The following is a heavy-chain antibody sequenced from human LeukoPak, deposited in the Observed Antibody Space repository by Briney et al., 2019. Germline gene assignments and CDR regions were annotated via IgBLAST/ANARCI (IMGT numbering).Heavy chain of an antibody. D-gene: IGHD3-10*01. J-gene: IGHJ4*02. V-gene: IGHV4-31*03. CDR2: ISYSGNT. CDR3: ARHYYGSGSYYFDY. CDR1: GGSISGGGYY. Sequence: SETLSLTCTVSGGSISGGGYYWSWIRQHPGKGLEWIGYISYSGNTYYNPSLKSRVTISVDTSKNQFSLKLSSVTAADTAVYYCARHYYGSGSYYFDYWGQGTLVTVSS.